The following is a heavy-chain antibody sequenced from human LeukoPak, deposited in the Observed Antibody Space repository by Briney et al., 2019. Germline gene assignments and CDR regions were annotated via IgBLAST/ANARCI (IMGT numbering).Heavy chain of an antibody. CDR1: GFTFSYYY. D-gene: IGHD2-21*02. Sequence: GGSLRLSCAASGFTFSYYYMSWIRQAPGKGLEWVSNIGSSGSTINYADSVKGRFSISRDNAKNSLYLQMNSLRAEDTAVYYCARSDLPFDYLRQGTMVAVSS. V-gene: IGHV3-11*01. CDR2: IGSSGSTI. CDR3: ARSDLPFDY. J-gene: IGHJ4*02.